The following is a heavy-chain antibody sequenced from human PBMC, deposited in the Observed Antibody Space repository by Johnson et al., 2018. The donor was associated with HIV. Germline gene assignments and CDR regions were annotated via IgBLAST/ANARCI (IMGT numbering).Heavy chain of an antibody. CDR1: GFTFGDYA. Sequence: VQLVESGGGLVQPGRSLRLSCTASGFTFGDYAMSWVRQAPGKGLQWVGFIRSKAYGGTTEYAASVKGRFTISRDDSKSIAYLQMNSLKTEDTAVYYCTRGGWYSSGYAIDAFDIWGQGTVVIVSS. CDR3: TRGGWYSSGYAIDAFDI. V-gene: IGHV3-49*04. D-gene: IGHD3-22*01. CDR2: IRSKAYGGTT. J-gene: IGHJ3*02.